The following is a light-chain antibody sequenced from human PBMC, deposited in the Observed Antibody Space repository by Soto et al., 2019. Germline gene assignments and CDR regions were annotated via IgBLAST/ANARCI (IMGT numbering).Light chain of an antibody. CDR2: GAS. CDR1: QSVSSN. Sequence: ERVMTQSPVTLSVSPGERATLSCRASQSVSSNLAWYQQKPGQAPRLLIYGASSRATGIPTRFSGSGSGTEFTLTISSLQSEDFVVYYCQQYNNWPQTFGQGTKVDIK. CDR3: QQYNNWPQT. V-gene: IGKV3-15*01. J-gene: IGKJ1*01.